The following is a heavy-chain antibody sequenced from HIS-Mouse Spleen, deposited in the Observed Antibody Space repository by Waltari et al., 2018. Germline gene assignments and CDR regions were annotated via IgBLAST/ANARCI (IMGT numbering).Heavy chain of an antibody. V-gene: IGHV4-39*07. CDR2: IYYSGIT. D-gene: IGHD1-26*01. J-gene: IGHJ4*02. CDR1: GGSISSSSYY. Sequence: QLQLQESGPGLVKPSETLSLTCTVSGGSISSSSYYWGWIRQPPGKGLAWIGSIYYSGITYYNPSLKRRVTISVDTSKNQFSLKLSSVTAADTAVYYCARDRELYFDYWGQGTLVTVSS. CDR3: ARDRELYFDY.